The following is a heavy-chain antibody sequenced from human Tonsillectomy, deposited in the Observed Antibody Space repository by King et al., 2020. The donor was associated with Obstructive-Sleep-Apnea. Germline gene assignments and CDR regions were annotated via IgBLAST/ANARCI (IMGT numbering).Heavy chain of an antibody. D-gene: IGHD3-3*01. Sequence: EVQLVESGGGLVQPGGSLRLSCAASGFTVSSNYMTWVRQAPGKGLEWVSVIHNGANTYCADSVKGRFTISRHDSKNTLYLQMNSLTIEDTALYYCARGWCSGDFWSCYHAFDIWGQGTMVIVSS. CDR3: ARGWCSGDFWSCYHAFDI. V-gene: IGHV3-53*04. CDR2: IHNGANT. CDR1: GFTVSSNY. J-gene: IGHJ3*02.